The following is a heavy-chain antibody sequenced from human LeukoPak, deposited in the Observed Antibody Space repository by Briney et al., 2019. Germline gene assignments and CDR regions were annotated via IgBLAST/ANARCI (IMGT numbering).Heavy chain of an antibody. D-gene: IGHD4-17*01. CDR2: IKSKTDGGTT. J-gene: IGHJ4*02. CDR1: GFTFRNAW. Sequence: GGSLRLSCAASGFTFRNAWMSWVRQAPGKGLEWVGRIKSKTDGGTTDYAAPAKGRFTISRDDSKNTLYLQMNSLKTEDTAVYYCTTRIPLTTVTPYFDYWGQGTLVTLSS. CDR3: TTRIPLTTVTPYFDY. V-gene: IGHV3-15*01.